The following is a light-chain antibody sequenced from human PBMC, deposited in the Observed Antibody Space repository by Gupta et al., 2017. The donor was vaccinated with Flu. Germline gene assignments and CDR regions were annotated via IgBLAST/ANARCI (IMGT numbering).Light chain of an antibody. V-gene: IGKV3-15*01. CDR3: QQYTDWPPLYT. J-gene: IGKJ2*01. CDR2: GAS. Sequence: IVMTQSPATLSVSPGERATLSCRASQSVSSDVAWYQQKPGQSPSLLIYGASTRATGIPARFSGSGSGTEFTLTISSLQSEDFAVYYCQQYTDWPPLYTFGQGTKLEIK. CDR1: QSVSSD.